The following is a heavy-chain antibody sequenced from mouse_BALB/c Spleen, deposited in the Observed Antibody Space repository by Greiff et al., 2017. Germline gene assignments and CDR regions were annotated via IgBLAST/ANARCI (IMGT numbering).Heavy chain of an antibody. CDR1: GFNIKDTY. J-gene: IGHJ4*01. CDR3: ARWLQGAMDY. Sequence: EVQLQQSGPELVKPGASVKLSCTASGFNIKDTYMHWVKQRPEQGLEWIGRIDPANGNTKYDPKFQGKATITADTSSNTAYLQLSSLTSEDTAVYYCARWLQGAMDYWGQGTSVTVSS. CDR2: IDPANGNT. D-gene: IGHD2-2*01. V-gene: IGHV14-3*02.